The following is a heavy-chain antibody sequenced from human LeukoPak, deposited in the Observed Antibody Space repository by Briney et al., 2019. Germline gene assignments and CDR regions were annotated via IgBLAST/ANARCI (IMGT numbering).Heavy chain of an antibody. CDR1: GYTLTELS. CDR2: FDPKDGET. Sequence: GASVKVSCKVSGYTLTELSMHWVRQAPGKGLEWMGGFDPKDGETIYAQKFQGRVTMTEDTSTDTAYMELSSLRSEDTAVYYCATQIDSSDAFDIWGQGTMVTVSS. V-gene: IGHV1-24*01. J-gene: IGHJ3*02. D-gene: IGHD3-22*01. CDR3: ATQIDSSDAFDI.